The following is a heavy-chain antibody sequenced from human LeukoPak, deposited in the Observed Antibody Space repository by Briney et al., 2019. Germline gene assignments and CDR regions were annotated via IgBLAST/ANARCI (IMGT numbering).Heavy chain of an antibody. D-gene: IGHD3-16*01. CDR1: GFTFDDYA. J-gene: IGHJ6*04. V-gene: IGHV3-9*03. CDR3: AKDIGGYMDV. Sequence: GGSLRLSCAASGFTFDDYAMHWVRQAPGKGLEWVSGISWNSGSIGHADSVKGRFTISRDNAKNSLYLQMNSLRAEDMALYYCAKDIGGYMDVWGKGTTVTVSS. CDR2: ISWNSGSI.